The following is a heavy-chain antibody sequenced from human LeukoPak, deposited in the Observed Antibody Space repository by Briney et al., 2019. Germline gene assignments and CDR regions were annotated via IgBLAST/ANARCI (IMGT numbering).Heavy chain of an antibody. J-gene: IGHJ3*02. Sequence: GESLKISCKGSGYSFTNYWIGWVRQMPGKDLEWMGIIYPGDSDTRYSPSFQGQVTISADKSISTAYLQWSSLKASDTAMYYCARHRIQMATRHAFDIWGQGTMVTVSS. V-gene: IGHV5-51*01. CDR3: ARHRIQMATRHAFDI. D-gene: IGHD5-24*01. CDR2: IYPGDSDT. CDR1: GYSFTNYW.